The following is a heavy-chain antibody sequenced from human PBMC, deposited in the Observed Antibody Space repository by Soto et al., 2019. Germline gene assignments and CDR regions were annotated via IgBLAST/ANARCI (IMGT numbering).Heavy chain of an antibody. CDR2: ISYSGST. J-gene: IGHJ4*02. V-gene: IGHV4-30-4*01. Sequence: QVQLQESGPGLVTPSQTLSLTCTVSGGSISSGDYYWSWIRQPPGKGLEWIAYISYSGSTYYSPSLKSRITISVDTSKNQFSLKLSSVTAADTAVYYCAMTPPETRGKVGLDYWGQGTLVTVSS. D-gene: IGHD1-26*01. CDR3: AMTPPETRGKVGLDY. CDR1: GGSISSGDYY.